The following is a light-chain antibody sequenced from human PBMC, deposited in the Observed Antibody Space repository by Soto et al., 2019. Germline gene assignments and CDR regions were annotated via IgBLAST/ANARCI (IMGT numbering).Light chain of an antibody. CDR3: QQSYSMPLT. CDR1: QRISTS. Sequence: DIQMTQSPSSLSAAVGDRVAITCRASQRISTSLNWYQQRPGKSPELLIYGASDLQSGAPSRFSGLGSGTDFTLIISNLQPEDFATYYCQQSYSMPLTFDGGTTVEIK. J-gene: IGKJ4*01. CDR2: GAS. V-gene: IGKV1-39*01.